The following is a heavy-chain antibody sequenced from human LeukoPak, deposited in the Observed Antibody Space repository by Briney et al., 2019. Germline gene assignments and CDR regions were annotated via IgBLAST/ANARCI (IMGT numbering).Heavy chain of an antibody. CDR1: GGSISSSSYY. D-gene: IGHD6-19*01. J-gene: IGHJ4*02. V-gene: IGHV4-39*07. CDR2: IYYSGST. CDR3: ARTWYSSGWTDY. Sequence: PSETLSLTCTVSGGSISSSSYYWGWIRQPPGKGLEWIGSIYYSGSTYYNPSLKSRVTISVDASKNQFSLKLSSVTAADTAVYYCARTWYSSGWTDYWGQGTLVTVSS.